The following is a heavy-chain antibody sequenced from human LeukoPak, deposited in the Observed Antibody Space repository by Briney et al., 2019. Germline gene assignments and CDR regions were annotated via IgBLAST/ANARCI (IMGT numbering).Heavy chain of an antibody. D-gene: IGHD3-3*01. CDR1: GFTFSNYA. Sequence: GGSLRLSCAASGFTFSNYAMHWVRQAPGKGLKWVSSISSSGTYLYYADSVKGRFTISRDNAKDSLYLQMNSLRVEDTAVYFCARGLFGVINPTDYWGQGTLVTVSS. CDR3: ARGLFGVINPTDY. CDR2: ISSSGTYL. V-gene: IGHV3-21*01. J-gene: IGHJ4*02.